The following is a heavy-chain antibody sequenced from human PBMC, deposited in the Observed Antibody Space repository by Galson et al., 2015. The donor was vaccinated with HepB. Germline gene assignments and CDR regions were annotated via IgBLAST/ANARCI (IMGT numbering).Heavy chain of an antibody. CDR2: VSTYNGDT. CDR1: GYTFNTYF. V-gene: IGHV1-18*01. Sequence: SVKVSCKASGYTFNTYFINWVRQAPGRGLQWMGRVSTYNGDTQYAQDIQDRVTMTTDMSTNTAYLELGSLRSDDTAVYYCARGLWVAGAFDIWGQGTMVTVSS. CDR3: ARGLWVAGAFDI. D-gene: IGHD3-10*01. J-gene: IGHJ3*02.